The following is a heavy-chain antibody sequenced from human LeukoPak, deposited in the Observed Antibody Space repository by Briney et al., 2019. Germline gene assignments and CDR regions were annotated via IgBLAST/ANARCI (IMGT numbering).Heavy chain of an antibody. CDR1: GGSISSYY. Sequence: SETLSLTCTVSGGSISSYYWSWIRQPAGKGLEWIGRIHTSGSTNYNPSLKSRVTMSVDTSKNQFSLKLRSVTAADTAVYYCAAIKNLWFGELFESSDYWGQGTLVTVSS. D-gene: IGHD3-10*01. J-gene: IGHJ4*02. V-gene: IGHV4-4*07. CDR3: AAIKNLWFGELFESSDY. CDR2: IHTSGST.